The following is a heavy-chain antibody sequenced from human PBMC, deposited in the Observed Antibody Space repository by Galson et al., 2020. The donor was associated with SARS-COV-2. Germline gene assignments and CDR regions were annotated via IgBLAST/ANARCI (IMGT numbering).Heavy chain of an antibody. D-gene: IGHD6-13*01. Sequence: GESLKITCQGSGYSLRTYWIDWARQQPGQRLEWPGLTYTGDSDTRYSASFQGQVSISVYKSITTAYLQWSSLKASDTAMYYCARHNSPQGGMDVWGQGTTVSVSS. V-gene: IGHV5-51*01. CDR2: TYTGDSDT. CDR3: ARHNSPQGGMDV. CDR1: GYSLRTYW. J-gene: IGHJ6*02.